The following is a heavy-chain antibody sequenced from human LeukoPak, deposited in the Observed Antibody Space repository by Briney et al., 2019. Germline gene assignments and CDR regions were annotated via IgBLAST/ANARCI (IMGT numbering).Heavy chain of an antibody. J-gene: IGHJ3*01. CDR1: GFTFSSYA. CDR2: ISYDGSNK. D-gene: IGHD2-15*01. Sequence: GGSLRLSCPASGFTFSSYAMHWVRQAPGKGLEWVAVISYDGSNKYYADSVKGRFTISRDNSKNTLYLQMNSLRTEDTAVYYCARGAQEIHCSGGRCYHDAFDFWGQGTMVTVSS. V-gene: IGHV3-30*04. CDR3: ARGAQEIHCSGGRCYHDAFDF.